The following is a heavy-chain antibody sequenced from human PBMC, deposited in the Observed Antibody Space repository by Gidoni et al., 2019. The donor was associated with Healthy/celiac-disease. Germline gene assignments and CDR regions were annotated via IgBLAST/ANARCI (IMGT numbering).Heavy chain of an antibody. V-gene: IGHV3-49*04. CDR1: GFTFGDYA. D-gene: IGHD3-10*01. J-gene: IGHJ4*02. CDR3: TRSRYYYGSGGRPRLIGEDY. Sequence: EVQLVESGGGLVQPGRSLRLSCTASGFTFGDYAMSWVRQAPGKGLEWVGFIRSKAYGGTTEYAASVKGRFTISRDDSKSIAYLQMNSLKTEDTAVYYCTRSRYYYGSGGRPRLIGEDYWGQGTLVTVSS. CDR2: IRSKAYGGTT.